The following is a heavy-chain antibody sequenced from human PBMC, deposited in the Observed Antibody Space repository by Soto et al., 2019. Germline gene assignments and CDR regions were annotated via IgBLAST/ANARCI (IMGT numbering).Heavy chain of an antibody. J-gene: IGHJ5*02. V-gene: IGHV3-66*01. CDR3: ARNGDSSDYRGWFDP. D-gene: IGHD3-22*01. Sequence: EVQLVESGGGLVQPGGSLRLSCAASGFTVSSNYMSWVRQAPGKGLEWCSVIYSGGTTYYADSVKGRFTISRDNSKNTLYLPMNSLRAEDTAVYYCARNGDSSDYRGWFDPWGQGTLVTVSS. CDR2: IYSGGTT. CDR1: GFTVSSNY.